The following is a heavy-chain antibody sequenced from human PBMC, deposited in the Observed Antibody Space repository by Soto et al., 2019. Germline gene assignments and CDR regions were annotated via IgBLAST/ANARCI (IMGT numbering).Heavy chain of an antibody. Sequence: PGWSLRLSCVSSGFTFIDYYMTWIRQAPGKGLEWVSYISSNGVSMYYGDSVKGRFTISRDDAENSLHLQMNSLRAEDTAVYYCARLASLGHPYYFGMDVWGQGTTVTVSS. V-gene: IGHV3-11*01. J-gene: IGHJ6*02. CDR2: ISSNGVSM. CDR3: ARLASLGHPYYFGMDV. CDR1: GFTFIDYY.